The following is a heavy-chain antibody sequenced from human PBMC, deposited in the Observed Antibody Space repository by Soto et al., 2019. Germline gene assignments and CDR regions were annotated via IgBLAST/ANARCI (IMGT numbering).Heavy chain of an antibody. V-gene: IGHV1-18*01. CDR3: ARHSPSSYGMDV. J-gene: IGHJ6*02. CDR2: INTYNGNT. CDR1: GYTFDTNG. Sequence: QVQLVQSGAEVKNPGASVKVSCKASGYTFDTNGISWVRQAPGQGLEWMAWINTYNGNTKYAQNLQGRVTMTTDTFTSTAYMELRSLTSDDTAVYYCARHSPSSYGMDVWGQGTTVIVSS.